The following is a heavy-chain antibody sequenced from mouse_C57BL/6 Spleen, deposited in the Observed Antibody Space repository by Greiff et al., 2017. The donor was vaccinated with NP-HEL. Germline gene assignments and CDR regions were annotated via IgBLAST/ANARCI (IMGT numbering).Heavy chain of an antibody. J-gene: IGHJ2*01. CDR2: INPNNGGT. D-gene: IGHD1-1*01. CDR3: ARSLITTVVFDY. Sequence: EVQLQQSGPELVKPGASVKIPCKASGYTFTDYNMDWVKQSHGKSLEWIGDINPNNGGTIYNQKFKGKATLTVDKSSSTAYMELRSLTSEDTAVYYCARSLITTVVFDYWGQGTTLTVSS. V-gene: IGHV1-18*01. CDR1: GYTFTDYN.